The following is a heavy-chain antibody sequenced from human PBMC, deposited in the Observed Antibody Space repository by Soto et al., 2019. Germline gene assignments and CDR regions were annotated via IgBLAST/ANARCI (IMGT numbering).Heavy chain of an antibody. CDR2: IYYSGST. D-gene: IGHD3-22*01. J-gene: IGHJ4*02. Sequence: SETLSLTCTVSGGSISSYYWSWIRQPPGKGLEWIGYIYYSGSTYYNPSLKSRVTISVDTSKNQFSLKLSSVTAADTAVYYCARQPYDSSGLFDYWGQGTLVTVSS. CDR3: ARQPYDSSGLFDY. CDR1: GGSISSYY. V-gene: IGHV4-59*08.